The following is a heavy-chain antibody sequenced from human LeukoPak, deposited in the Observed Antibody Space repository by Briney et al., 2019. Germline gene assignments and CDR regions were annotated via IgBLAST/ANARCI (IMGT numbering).Heavy chain of an antibody. CDR2: ISNNGGYT. D-gene: IGHD2-15*01. CDR1: GFTFSSSA. Sequence: PGGSLRLSCAASGFTFSSSAMSWVRQAPGKGLEWVSAISNNGGYTYYADSVQGRFTISRDNSKSTPCLQMNSLRAEDTAVYYCAKQLGYCSGGSCYFPYWGQGTLVTVSS. CDR3: AKQLGYCSGGSCYFPY. J-gene: IGHJ4*02. V-gene: IGHV3-23*01.